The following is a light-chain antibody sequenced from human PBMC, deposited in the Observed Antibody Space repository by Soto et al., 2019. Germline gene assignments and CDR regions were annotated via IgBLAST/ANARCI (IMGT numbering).Light chain of an antibody. CDR1: QALSNY. V-gene: IGKV1-9*01. J-gene: IGKJ4*01. Sequence: DIQLTQSPSVLSASVGDTVTITCRTSQALSNYLAWYQQKPGKAPDLLIYSASTLQSGVPSRLSGSGSETEFSLTIRALQPEDFATYYCQQLSRYPLTFGGGTKVDIK. CDR2: SAS. CDR3: QQLSRYPLT.